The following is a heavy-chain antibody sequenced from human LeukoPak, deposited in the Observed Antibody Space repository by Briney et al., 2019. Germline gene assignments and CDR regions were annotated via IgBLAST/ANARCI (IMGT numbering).Heavy chain of an antibody. V-gene: IGHV3-23*01. CDR1: GFTFSKYA. D-gene: IGHD4-17*01. CDR3: ARDSSVPYGITD. Sequence: QPGGSLRLSCAASGFTFSKYAMSWVRQAPGKGLEWVSAISGSDGNTFYADSVKGRFTISRDNSKNTLSLQMNNLRAEGTALYYCARDSSVPYGITDWGQGTLVTVSS. J-gene: IGHJ4*02. CDR2: ISGSDGNT.